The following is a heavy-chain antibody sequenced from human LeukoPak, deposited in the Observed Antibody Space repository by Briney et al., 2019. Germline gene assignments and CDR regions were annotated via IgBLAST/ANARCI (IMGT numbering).Heavy chain of an antibody. D-gene: IGHD3-22*01. V-gene: IGHV4-30-4*01. CDR3: ASTSPYYYDSSGYYL. CDR2: IYYSGST. J-gene: IGHJ5*02. Sequence: SQTLSLTCTVSGGSISSGDYYWSWIRQPPGKGLEWIGCIYYSGSTYYNPSLKSRVTISVDTSKNQFSLKLSSVTAADTAVYYCASTSPYYYDSSGYYLWGQGTLVTVSS. CDR1: GGSISSGDYY.